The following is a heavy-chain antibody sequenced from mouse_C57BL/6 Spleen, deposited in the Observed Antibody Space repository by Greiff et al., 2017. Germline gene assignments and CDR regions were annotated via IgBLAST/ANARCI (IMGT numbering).Heavy chain of an antibody. CDR1: GFSLTSYA. Sequence: VKLMESGPGLVAPSQSLSITCTVSGFSLTSYAISWVRQPPGKGLEWLGVIWTGGGTNYNSALKSRLSISKDNSKSQVFLKMNSLQTDDTARYYCARMDYGSSPDWYFDVWGTGTTVTVSS. V-gene: IGHV2-9-1*01. J-gene: IGHJ1*03. D-gene: IGHD1-1*01. CDR3: ARMDYGSSPDWYFDV. CDR2: IWTGGGT.